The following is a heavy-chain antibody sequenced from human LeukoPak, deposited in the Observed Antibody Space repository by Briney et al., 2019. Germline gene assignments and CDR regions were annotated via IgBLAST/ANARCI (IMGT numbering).Heavy chain of an antibody. CDR2: INHSGST. Sequence: SETLSLTCAAYGGSFSGYYWSWIRQPPGKGLEWIGEINHSGSTNYNPSLKSRVTISVDTSKNQFSLKLSSVTAADTAVYYCARPDGYSSSWYGGRGTAFDIWGQGTMVTVSS. V-gene: IGHV4-34*01. CDR1: GGSFSGYY. CDR3: ARPDGYSSSWYGGRGTAFDI. J-gene: IGHJ3*02. D-gene: IGHD6-13*01.